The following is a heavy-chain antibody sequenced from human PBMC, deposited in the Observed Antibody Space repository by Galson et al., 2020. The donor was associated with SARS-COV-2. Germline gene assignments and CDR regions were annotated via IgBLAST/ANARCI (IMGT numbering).Heavy chain of an antibody. V-gene: IGHV4-34*01. CDR1: GGSFSGYY. J-gene: IGHJ4*02. D-gene: IGHD3-10*01. CDR2: INHSGST. Sequence: SETLSLTCAVYGGSFSGYYWSWIRQPPGKGLEWIGEINHSGSTNYNPSLKSRVTISVDTSKNQFSLKLSSVTAADTAVYYCARGSIIWFGESVDYWGQGTLVTVSS. CDR3: ARGSIIWFGESVDY.